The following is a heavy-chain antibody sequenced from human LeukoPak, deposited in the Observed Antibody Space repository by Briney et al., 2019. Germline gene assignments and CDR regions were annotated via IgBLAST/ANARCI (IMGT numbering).Heavy chain of an antibody. CDR1: GFTFSSYS. Sequence: GGSLRLSCAASGFTFSSYSMNWVRQAPGKGLEWVSSISSSSSTIYYADSVKGRFTISRDNAKNSLYLQMNSLRAEDTAVYYCARDYPLRYSGYEVFDYWGQGTLVTVSS. D-gene: IGHD5-12*01. CDR2: ISSSSSTI. CDR3: ARDYPLRYSGYEVFDY. J-gene: IGHJ4*02. V-gene: IGHV3-48*04.